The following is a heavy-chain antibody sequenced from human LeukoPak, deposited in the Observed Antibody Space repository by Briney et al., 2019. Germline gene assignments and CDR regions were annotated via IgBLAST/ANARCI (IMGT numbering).Heavy chain of an antibody. CDR1: GGSISSSSYY. Sequence: SETLSLTCTVSGGSISSSSYYWGWIRQPPRRGLEWVGSIYYSGSTYYNPSLKSRVTISVDTSKNQFSLKLSSVTAADTAVYYCARPHYSSSSKYNWFDPWGQGTLVTVSS. V-gene: IGHV4-39*01. CDR3: ARPHYSSSSKYNWFDP. CDR2: IYYSGST. D-gene: IGHD6-6*01. J-gene: IGHJ5*02.